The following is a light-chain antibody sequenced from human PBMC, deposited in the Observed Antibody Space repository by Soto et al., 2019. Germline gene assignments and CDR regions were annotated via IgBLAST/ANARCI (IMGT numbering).Light chain of an antibody. CDR1: QSVSSH. V-gene: IGKV3-11*01. J-gene: IGKJ1*01. CDR3: VQRTTWPWT. CDR2: GAS. Sequence: EIVLTQSPGTLSLSPGERATLSCRASQSVSSHLAWYQQKPGQAPRLLIYGASNRATGIPARFSGSGSGIDFTLTISSLEPEDFAVYHCVQRTTWPWTCGQGSKVEIK.